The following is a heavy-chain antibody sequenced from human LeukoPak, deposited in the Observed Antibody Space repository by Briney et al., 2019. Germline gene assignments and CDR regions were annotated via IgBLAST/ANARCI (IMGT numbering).Heavy chain of an antibody. V-gene: IGHV3-74*01. Sequence: GGSLRLSCAASGFTFSSYWMHWVRQAPGKGLVWVSRINSDGSSTAYADSVKGRFTISRDNAKNTLYLQMNSLRAEDTAVYFCARDYGRSRDYGMDVWGQGTTVTVSS. CDR2: INSDGSST. J-gene: IGHJ6*02. D-gene: IGHD3-10*01. CDR1: GFTFSSYW. CDR3: ARDYGRSRDYGMDV.